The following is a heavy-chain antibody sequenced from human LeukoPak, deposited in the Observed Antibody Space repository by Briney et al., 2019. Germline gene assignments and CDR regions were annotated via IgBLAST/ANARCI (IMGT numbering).Heavy chain of an antibody. V-gene: IGHV4-31*03. D-gene: IGHD4-11*01. CDR2: IHYSGST. J-gene: IGHJ4*02. CDR1: GGSISSGGYY. CDR3: ARDAIDSNYFDF. Sequence: SQTLSLTCTVSGGSISSGGYYWSWIRQYPGKGLEWIGYIHYSGSTYYNPSLSSRVTISVDRSTNHFSLRVSSVTAADTAVYYCARDAIDSNYFDFWGQGTLVTVSS.